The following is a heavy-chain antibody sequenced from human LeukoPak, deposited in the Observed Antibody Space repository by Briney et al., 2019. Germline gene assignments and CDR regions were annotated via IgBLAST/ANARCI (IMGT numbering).Heavy chain of an antibody. V-gene: IGHV1-24*01. Sequence: ASVKVSCKASGGTFSNYAISWVRQAPGQGLEWMGGFDPEDGETIYAQKFQGRVTMTEDTSTDTAYMELSSLRSEDTAVYYCATAATPGGGTLYYYGMDVWGQGTTVTVSS. CDR3: ATAATPGGGTLYYYGMDV. CDR2: FDPEDGET. CDR1: GGTFSNYA. J-gene: IGHJ6*02. D-gene: IGHD2-15*01.